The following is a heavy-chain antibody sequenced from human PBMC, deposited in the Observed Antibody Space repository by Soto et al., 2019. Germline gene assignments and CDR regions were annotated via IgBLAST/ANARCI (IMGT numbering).Heavy chain of an antibody. CDR3: VKDLRFGELSGGFYYYYGMDV. V-gene: IGHV3-64D*08. D-gene: IGHD3-10*01. CDR2: ISSNGGST. CDR1: GFTFSSYA. Sequence: GGSLRLSCSASGFTFSSYAMHWVRQAPGKGLEYVSAISSNGGSTYYADSVKGRFTISRDNSKNTLYLQMSSLRAEDTAVYYCVKDLRFGELSGGFYYYYGMDVWGQGTTVTVSS. J-gene: IGHJ6*02.